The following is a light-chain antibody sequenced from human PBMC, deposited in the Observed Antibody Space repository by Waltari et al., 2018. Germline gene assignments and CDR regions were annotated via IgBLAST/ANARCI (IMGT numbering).Light chain of an antibody. CDR1: QNVSTY. V-gene: IGKV3-11*01. CDR3: QHRFNWPLT. Sequence: EIVLTQSPATLSLSPGDGATHSCRASQNVSTYLAWYQEKPGQAPRLLIYDASNRATGIPARFSGSGSGTDFTLTISGLEPEDSAVYYCQHRFNWPLTFGGGTKVEIK. CDR2: DAS. J-gene: IGKJ4*01.